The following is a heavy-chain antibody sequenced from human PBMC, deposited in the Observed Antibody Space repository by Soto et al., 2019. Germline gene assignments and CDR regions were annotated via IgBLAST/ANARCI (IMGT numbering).Heavy chain of an antibody. CDR2: ISAYNGNT. Sequence: QVQLVQSGAEVKKPGASVKVSCKASGYTFTSYGISCERQAPGQGLEWMGWISAYNGNTNYAQKLQGRVTMTTDTATITAYMELRSLRSDDTAVYYCAREARQGGWFDRWGKGTLVTVSS. D-gene: IGHD3-16*01. CDR1: GYTFTSYG. CDR3: AREARQGGWFDR. J-gene: IGHJ5*02. V-gene: IGHV1-18*01.